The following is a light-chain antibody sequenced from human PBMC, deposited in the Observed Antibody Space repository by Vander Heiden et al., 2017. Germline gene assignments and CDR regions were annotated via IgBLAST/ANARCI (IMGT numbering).Light chain of an antibody. CDR1: QSIGIY. CDR2: TAS. Sequence: IQMTQSPSSVSASVGDRVTISCRASQSIGIYLNWYQQKPGKAPNLLVYTASSLESGVPSRFSGSGSGTEFTLTINSLQPEDFATYYCQQSYTTPTFGQGTKVEIK. V-gene: IGKV1-39*01. CDR3: QQSYTTPT. J-gene: IGKJ1*01.